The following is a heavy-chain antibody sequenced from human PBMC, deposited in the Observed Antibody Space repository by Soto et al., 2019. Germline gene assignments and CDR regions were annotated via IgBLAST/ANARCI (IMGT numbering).Heavy chain of an antibody. CDR1: GLSISRSSYY. D-gene: IGHD3-10*01. J-gene: IGHJ4*02. V-gene: IGHV4-39*01. CDR2: IYYSGST. Sequence: SETLSLTCTFSGLSISRSSYYWGWIRQPPGKGLEWIGSIYYSGSTYYNPSLKSRVTISVDTSKNQFSLKLSSVTAADTAVYYCARHGYYGSGSYSLFLDYWGQGTLVPVSS. CDR3: ARHGYYGSGSYSLFLDY.